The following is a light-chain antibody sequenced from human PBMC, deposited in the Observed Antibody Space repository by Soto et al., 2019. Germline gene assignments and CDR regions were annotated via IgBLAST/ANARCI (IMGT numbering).Light chain of an antibody. CDR1: QSVSSTN. CDR3: QEYGSSQGT. V-gene: IGKV3-20*01. CDR2: AAS. J-gene: IGKJ2*01. Sequence: EIVLTQSPGTLSLSPGERATLSCRASQSVSSTNLAWYQQKPGQAPRLLIYAASSRATGIPDRFSGSGSGGDLTVSISRLEPEGFAVDDGQEYGSSQGTFGQGTKLEIK.